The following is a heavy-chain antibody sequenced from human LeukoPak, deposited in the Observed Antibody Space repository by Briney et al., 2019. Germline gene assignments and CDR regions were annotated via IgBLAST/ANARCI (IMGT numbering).Heavy chain of an antibody. CDR1: GFTFSSYW. CDR3: ARDYGDYGDDAFDI. V-gene: IGHV3-74*01. J-gene: IGHJ3*02. CDR2: INSDGSST. D-gene: IGHD4-17*01. Sequence: GGSLRPSCAASGFTFSSYWMHWVRQAPGKGLVWVSRINSDGSSTSYADSVKGRFTISRDNAKNTLYLQMNSLRAEDTAVYYCARDYGDYGDDAFDIWGQGTMVTVSS.